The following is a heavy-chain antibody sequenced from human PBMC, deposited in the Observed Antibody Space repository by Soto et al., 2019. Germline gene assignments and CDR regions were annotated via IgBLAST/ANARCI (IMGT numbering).Heavy chain of an antibody. V-gene: IGHV1-3*01. D-gene: IGHD6-19*01. Sequence: QVQLVQSGAEVKKPGASVKVSCKASGYTFTSYAMHWVRQAPGQRLEWMGWINAGNGNTKYSQKFQGRVTMSRDTSASTAYMELSSLRSEDTAVYYCARDYTRRSGWYSPEYFQHWGQGTLVTVSS. CDR1: GYTFTSYA. CDR3: ARDYTRRSGWYSPEYFQH. J-gene: IGHJ1*01. CDR2: INAGNGNT.